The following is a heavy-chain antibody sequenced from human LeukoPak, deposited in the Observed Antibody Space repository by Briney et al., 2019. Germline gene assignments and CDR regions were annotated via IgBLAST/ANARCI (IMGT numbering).Heavy chain of an antibody. Sequence: GGSLRLSCAASGFTFSSYGMHWVRQAPGKGLEWVAFIRYDGSNKYYADSVKGRFTISRDNSKNTLYLQMNSLRAEDTAVYYCANRGYSSGWYHYWGQGTLVTVSS. CDR2: IRYDGSNK. V-gene: IGHV3-30*02. J-gene: IGHJ4*02. CDR3: ANRGYSSGWYHY. D-gene: IGHD6-19*01. CDR1: GFTFSSYG.